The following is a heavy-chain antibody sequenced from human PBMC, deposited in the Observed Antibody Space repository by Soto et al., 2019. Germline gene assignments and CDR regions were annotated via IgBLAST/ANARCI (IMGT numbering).Heavy chain of an antibody. V-gene: IGHV1-69*13. CDR3: AKVRYSSPMGYYYGMDV. CDR1: GYTFISYA. CDR2: IIPIFGTA. D-gene: IGHD6-19*01. J-gene: IGHJ6*02. Sequence: SVKVSCKASGYTFISYAMHWVRQAPGLGLEWVGGIIPIFGTANYAQKFKGRVTITADESTSTSYMEVNNLRSEDTAVYYCAKVRYSSPMGYYYGMDVWGQGTTVTVSS.